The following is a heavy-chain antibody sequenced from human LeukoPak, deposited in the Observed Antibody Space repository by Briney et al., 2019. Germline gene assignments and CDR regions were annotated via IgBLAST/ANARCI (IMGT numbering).Heavy chain of an antibody. Sequence: GASVKVSCKASDYTFTSYDINWVRQATGQGLEWMGWMNPNSGNTGYAQKFQGRVTMTRNTSIGTAYMELSSLRSEDTAVYYCARDSIAARQDYWGQGTLVTVSS. J-gene: IGHJ4*02. D-gene: IGHD6-6*01. V-gene: IGHV1-8*02. CDR3: ARDSIAARQDY. CDR1: DYTFTSYD. CDR2: MNPNSGNT.